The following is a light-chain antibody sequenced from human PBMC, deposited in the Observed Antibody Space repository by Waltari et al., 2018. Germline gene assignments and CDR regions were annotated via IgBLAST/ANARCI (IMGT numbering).Light chain of an antibody. J-gene: IGLJ3*02. V-gene: IGLV3-21*02. Sequence: SYVLTQPPSLSVAPRQTARITCGGTNILTKSVHWYQQKPGQAPVLVVYYANDRPTGISQRFSGSVSVHTATLSIGRVESGDEADYYCQVWDSDSDHVVFGGGTRLTVL. CDR1: NILTKS. CDR2: YAN. CDR3: QVWDSDSDHVV.